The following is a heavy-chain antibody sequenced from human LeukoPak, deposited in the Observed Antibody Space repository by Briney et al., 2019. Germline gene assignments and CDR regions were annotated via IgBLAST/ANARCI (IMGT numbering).Heavy chain of an antibody. J-gene: IGHJ4*02. Sequence: GGSLKLSCAASGFTFSSYWMSWVCQAPGKGLEWVANIKQDGSEKYYVDSVKGRFTISRDNAKNSLYLQMNSLRAEDTAVYYCARSLYPSGSFFDYWGQGTLVTVSS. D-gene: IGHD6-13*01. CDR3: ARSLYPSGSFFDY. CDR1: GFTFSSYW. V-gene: IGHV3-7*01. CDR2: IKQDGSEK.